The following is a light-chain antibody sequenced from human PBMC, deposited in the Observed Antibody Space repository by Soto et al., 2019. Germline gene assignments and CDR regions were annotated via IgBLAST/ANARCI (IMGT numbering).Light chain of an antibody. CDR2: GAS. CDR3: QQYNNWPFT. CDR1: QSVSSN. Sequence: EIVMTQSPATLSVSLGERATLSCRASQSVSSNLAWYKQKPGQPPSLLIYGASARATGIPARFSGSGSGTEFTVTISSLQSEDFAVYYCQQYNNWPFTFGQGTKLEIK. V-gene: IGKV3-15*01. J-gene: IGKJ2*01.